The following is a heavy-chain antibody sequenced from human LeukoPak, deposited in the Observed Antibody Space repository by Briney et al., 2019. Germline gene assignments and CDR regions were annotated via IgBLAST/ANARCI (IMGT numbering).Heavy chain of an antibody. D-gene: IGHD3-22*01. CDR3: ARDGASYYYDRAYYSYGMDV. Sequence: SETLSLTCTVSGGSISGYYWTWIRQPPEKGLEWIGYIYYTGSAIYNASLKSRVTISVDTSKNQFSLHLSSVTAADTAVYYCARDGASYYYDRAYYSYGMDVWGQGTTVTVSS. CDR1: GGSISGYY. J-gene: IGHJ6*02. CDR2: IYYTGSA. V-gene: IGHV4-59*01.